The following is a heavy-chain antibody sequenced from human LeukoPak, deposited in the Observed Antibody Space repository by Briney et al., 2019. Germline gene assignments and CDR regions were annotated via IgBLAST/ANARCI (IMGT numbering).Heavy chain of an antibody. CDR1: GFTFSSYW. D-gene: IGHD2-15*01. CDR3: ARASRNCSGGSCYYFDY. CDR2: MKQDGSEK. J-gene: IGHJ4*02. V-gene: IGHV3-7*01. Sequence: GGSLRLSYAASGFTFSSYWMSWVRQAPGKGLEWVANMKQDGSEKYYVDSVKGRFTISRDNAKNSLYLQMNSLRAEDTAVYYCARASRNCSGGSCYYFDYWGQGTLVTVSS.